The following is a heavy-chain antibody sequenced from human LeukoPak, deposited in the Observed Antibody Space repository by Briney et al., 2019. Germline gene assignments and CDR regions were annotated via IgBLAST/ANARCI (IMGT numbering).Heavy chain of an antibody. CDR1: GFTFSDYP. Sequence: PGGSLRLSCAASGFTFSDYPMSWVRQAPGKGLEWVSAISGSSSVTYYADFVQGRFTISRDNSKKTLYLQMTSLRAEDTAVYYCAKGTMHGGQYYYDSSGGQGSLVTVSS. D-gene: IGHD3-22*01. V-gene: IGHV3-23*01. J-gene: IGHJ4*02. CDR3: AKGTMHGGQYYYDSS. CDR2: ISGSSSVT.